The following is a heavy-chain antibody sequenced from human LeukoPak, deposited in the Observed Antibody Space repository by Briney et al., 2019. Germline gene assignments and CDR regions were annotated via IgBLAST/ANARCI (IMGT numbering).Heavy chain of an antibody. CDR2: IYSGGST. Sequence: GGSLRLSCAASGFTVSSNCMSWVRQAPGKGLEWVSVIYSGGSTYYADSVKGRFTISRDNSENTLYLQMHNLRAADTAVYYCARGLYYYDTSAYYCYWGQGTLVTVSS. D-gene: IGHD3-22*01. CDR3: ARGLYYYDTSAYYCY. CDR1: GFTVSSNC. J-gene: IGHJ4*02. V-gene: IGHV3-53*01.